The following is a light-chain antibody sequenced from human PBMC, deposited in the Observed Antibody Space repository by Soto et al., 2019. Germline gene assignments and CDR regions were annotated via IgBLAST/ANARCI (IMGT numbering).Light chain of an antibody. Sequence: DIQMTQSPSTLSASVGVRVTITCRASQSISTWLAWYHQKPGKDPKLLMSSASSLESGVPSMFSGSGSGTEFSLAISSLPPDDFATDYCQQYNYYPYTFGEGTKLEIK. CDR1: QSISTW. CDR3: QQYNYYPYT. V-gene: IGKV1-5*01. CDR2: SAS. J-gene: IGKJ2*01.